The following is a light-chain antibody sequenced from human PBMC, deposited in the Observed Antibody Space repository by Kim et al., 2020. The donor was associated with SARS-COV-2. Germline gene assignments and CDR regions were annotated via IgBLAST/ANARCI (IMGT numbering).Light chain of an antibody. V-gene: IGLV1-44*01. J-gene: IGLJ3*02. CDR1: KSNIGGNP. CDR3: AAWDDSLTGWV. Sequence: QSVLTQPPSASGTPGQRVTISCSGSKSNIGGNPVNWYQQLPGTAPKVLIYSNSERPSGVPNRFSGSKSDTSASLAISGLQSEDEADYYCAAWDDSLTGWVFGGGTKLTVL. CDR2: SNS.